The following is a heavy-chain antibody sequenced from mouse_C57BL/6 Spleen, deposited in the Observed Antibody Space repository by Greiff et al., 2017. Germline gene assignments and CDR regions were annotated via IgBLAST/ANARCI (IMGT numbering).Heavy chain of an antibody. J-gene: IGHJ2*01. Sequence: EVQLQQSGAELVRPWASVKLSCTASGFNIKDDYMHWVKQRPEQGLEWIGWIDPENGDTEYASKFQGKATITAETSSNTAYLQLSSLTSEDTAVYYCTTPITTVVKGYWGQGTTLTVSS. D-gene: IGHD1-1*01. V-gene: IGHV14-4*01. CDR2: IDPENGDT. CDR3: TTPITTVVKGY. CDR1: GFNIKDDY.